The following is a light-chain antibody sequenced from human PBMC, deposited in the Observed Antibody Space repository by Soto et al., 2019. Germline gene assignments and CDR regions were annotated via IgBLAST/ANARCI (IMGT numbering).Light chain of an antibody. CDR3: CSYAGSYTGV. CDR2: DVS. J-gene: IGLJ3*02. Sequence: QSALTQPRSVSGSPGQSVTISCTGTSSDVGGYNYVSWYQQYPGKAPKLMISDVSKRPSGVPDRFSGSKSGNTASLTISGLQAEDEADYYCCSYAGSYTGVFGGGTKLTVL. V-gene: IGLV2-11*01. CDR1: SSDVGGYNY.